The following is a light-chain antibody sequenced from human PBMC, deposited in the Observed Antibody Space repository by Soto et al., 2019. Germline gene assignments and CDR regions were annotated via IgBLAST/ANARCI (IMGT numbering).Light chain of an antibody. J-gene: IGKJ1*01. V-gene: IGKV1-17*01. CDR3: LQDQAYPWT. Sequence: DIQMTQSPSPLSASVGARVTITCRASQDIRYNLGWYQQRPGKAPERLIYDTFTLASGVPSRFSGSGSGTDFTLTIASLQPEDVATYFCLQDQAYPWTFGQGTEVELK. CDR2: DTF. CDR1: QDIRYN.